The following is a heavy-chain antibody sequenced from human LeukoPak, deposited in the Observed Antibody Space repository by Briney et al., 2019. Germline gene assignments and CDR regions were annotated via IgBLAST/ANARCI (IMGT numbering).Heavy chain of an antibody. CDR3: ARHGMVNGSGSYYNY. CDR1: GYSFTSYW. Sequence: GESLKISCKGSGYSFTSYWIGWVRQMPGKGLEWMGIIYPGDSDTRYSPSFQGQVTISADKSISTAYLQWSSLKASDTAMYCCARHGMVNGSGSYYNYWGQGTLVTVS. J-gene: IGHJ4*02. V-gene: IGHV5-51*01. CDR2: IYPGDSDT. D-gene: IGHD3-10*01.